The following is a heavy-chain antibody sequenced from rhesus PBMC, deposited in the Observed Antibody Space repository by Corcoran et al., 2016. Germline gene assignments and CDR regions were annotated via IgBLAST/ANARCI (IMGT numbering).Heavy chain of an antibody. Sequence: EVQLVESGGGLVQPGGSLRLSCTGSGFTFGSYYMYWVRQSPGKGLEWVAAFNPGGGSTWDTDSVKGRFTISKENAKNTLYLQMDSLRAEDTAVYYCARDRYSSGWSYFDYWGQGVLVTVSS. CDR1: GFTFGSYY. V-gene: IGHV3-8*01. CDR2: FNPGGGST. CDR3: ARDRYSSGWSYFDY. J-gene: IGHJ4*01. D-gene: IGHD6S26*01.